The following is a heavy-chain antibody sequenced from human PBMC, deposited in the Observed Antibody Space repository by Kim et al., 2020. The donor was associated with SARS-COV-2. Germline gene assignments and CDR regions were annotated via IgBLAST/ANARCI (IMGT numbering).Heavy chain of an antibody. CDR3: ARGGAVLRFLEWLSSYFDY. V-gene: IGHV1-3*01. CDR2: INAGSGNT. D-gene: IGHD3-3*01. Sequence: ASVKVSFKASGYTFPNYAMHWVCQAPGQRLEWMGWINAGSGNTEYSQKFQGRLIITRDTSASTAYMELSSLRSEETAVYYCARGGAVLRFLEWLSSYFDY. J-gene: IGHJ4*01. CDR1: GYTFPNYA.